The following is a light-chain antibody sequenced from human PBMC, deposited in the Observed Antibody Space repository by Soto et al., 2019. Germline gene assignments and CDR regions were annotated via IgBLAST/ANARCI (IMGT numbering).Light chain of an antibody. V-gene: IGLV2-14*01. Sequence: QSALTQPASVSGSPGQSITISCTGTSSDVXGYSYVSWYQQHPGKAPKLMIYDVSNRPSGVSNRFSGSKSGNTASLTISGLQAEDEADYYCSSYTSSSTLVFGGGTKLTVL. J-gene: IGLJ2*01. CDR1: SSDVXGYSY. CDR3: SSYTSSSTLV. CDR2: DVS.